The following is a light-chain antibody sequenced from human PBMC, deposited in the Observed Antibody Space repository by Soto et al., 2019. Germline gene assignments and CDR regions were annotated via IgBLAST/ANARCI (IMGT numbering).Light chain of an antibody. Sequence: DIQMTQSPSTLSASVGDRVTITCRASQSISSWLAWYQQKPGKAPKLLIYKASSLESGVPSRFSGSGYGTEFTLTISSLQPDDFATYYCQQYNSYPWTFGQGPKVAIK. J-gene: IGKJ1*01. CDR2: KAS. CDR1: QSISSW. CDR3: QQYNSYPWT. V-gene: IGKV1-5*03.